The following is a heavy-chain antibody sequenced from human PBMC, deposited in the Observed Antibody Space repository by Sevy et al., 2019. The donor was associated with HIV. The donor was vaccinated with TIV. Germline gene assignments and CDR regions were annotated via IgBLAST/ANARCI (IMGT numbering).Heavy chain of an antibody. CDR3: ARIAARPGEWFDALDL. D-gene: IGHD6-6*01. J-gene: IGHJ3*01. Sequence: GGSLRLSCAASGFTVSSNYMSWVRQAPGKGLEWVSVIYSGGSTYYADSVKGRFTISRDNSKNTLYLQMNSLRAEDTAVYYCARIAARPGEWFDALDLWGQGTMVTVSS. CDR2: IYSGGST. V-gene: IGHV3-53*01. CDR1: GFTVSSNY.